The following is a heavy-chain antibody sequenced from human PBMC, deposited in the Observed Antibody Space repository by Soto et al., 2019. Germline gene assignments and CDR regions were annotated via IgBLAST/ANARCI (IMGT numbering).Heavy chain of an antibody. V-gene: IGHV1-2*04. J-gene: IGHJ5*02. CDR1: GYTFTTYY. Sequence: GASVKVSCKASGYTFTTYYMHWVRQAPGQGLEWMGWIKPNSGGTKYAQKLQGWVTVTWDTSISAAYMELSRLRSDDTAVYYCARGVHAYYYDSSGYYSGSYNGFDPWGQGTLVTVSS. D-gene: IGHD3-22*01. CDR3: ARGVHAYYYDSSGYYSGSYNGFDP. CDR2: IKPNSGGT.